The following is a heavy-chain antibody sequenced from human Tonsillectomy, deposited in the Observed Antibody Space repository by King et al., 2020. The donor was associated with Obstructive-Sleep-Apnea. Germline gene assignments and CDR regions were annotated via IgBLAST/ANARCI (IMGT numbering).Heavy chain of an antibody. CDR2: ISGYNGNT. V-gene: IGHV1-18*01. CDR3: ARSLATVTTAPFDY. Sequence: VQLVESGAEVKKPGASVKVSCKASGYSFSIYGITWVRQAPGQGLEWMGWISGYNGNTNYAQKLQGRVTITTDTSTSTAYMELRSLRSDDTAVYYCARSLATVTTAPFDYWGQGTLVTVSS. CDR1: GYSFSIYG. D-gene: IGHD4-17*01. J-gene: IGHJ4*02.